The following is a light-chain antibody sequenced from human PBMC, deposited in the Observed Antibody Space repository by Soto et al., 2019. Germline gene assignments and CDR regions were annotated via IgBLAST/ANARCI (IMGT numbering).Light chain of an antibody. V-gene: IGLV2-23*01. CDR3: CSFAGSSTPVV. CDR2: EGS. CDR1: SSDVGNYNL. J-gene: IGLJ2*01. Sequence: QSALTQPASVSGSPGQSITISCTGTSSDVGNYNLVSWYQHHPGKAPKLMIYEGSKRPSGVSNRFSGSKSGNSASLTISGLQAEDEAYYYCCSFAGSSTPVVFGGGTKVTVL.